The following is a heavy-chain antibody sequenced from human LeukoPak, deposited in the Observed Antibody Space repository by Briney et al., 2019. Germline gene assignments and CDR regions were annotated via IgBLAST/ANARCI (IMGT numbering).Heavy chain of an antibody. Sequence: QPGGSLRLSCAASGFTFSTYSMNWVRQAPGKGLEWISYISSGSGTIYYADSVKGRFTISRDNGRNSLYLQMNSLRAEDTAVYYCARDIRSGWFDYWGQGTLVTVSS. CDR3: ARDIRSGWFDY. D-gene: IGHD6-19*01. CDR1: GFTFSTYS. CDR2: ISSGSGTI. V-gene: IGHV3-48*01. J-gene: IGHJ4*02.